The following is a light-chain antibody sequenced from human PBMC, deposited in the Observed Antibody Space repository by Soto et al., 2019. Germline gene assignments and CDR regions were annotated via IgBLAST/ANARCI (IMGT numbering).Light chain of an antibody. J-gene: IGLJ1*01. CDR2: EVS. V-gene: IGLV2-14*01. CDR3: ISYTSDDVRYV. Sequence: QSALTQPASVSGSPGQSITISCTGTSSDVGGYNYVSWYQRHPGRAPKLIVSEVSHRPSGVSNRFSGSKSGNTASLTISGLQSEDEADYYCISYTSDDVRYVFGTGTKVTVL. CDR1: SSDVGGYNY.